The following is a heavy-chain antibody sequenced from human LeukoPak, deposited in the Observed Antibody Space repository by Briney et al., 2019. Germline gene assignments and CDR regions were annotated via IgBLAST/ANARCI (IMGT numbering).Heavy chain of an antibody. CDR3: ARGPSRGGSYWIDY. CDR2: IIPIFGTA. J-gene: IGHJ4*02. V-gene: IGHV1-69*05. Sequence: SVKVSCKASGYTFTSYGISWVRQAPGQGLEWMGGIIPIFGTANYAQKFQGRVTITTDESTSTAYMELSSPRSEDTAVYYCARGPSRGGSYWIDYWGQGTLVTVSS. D-gene: IGHD1-26*01. CDR1: GYTFTSYG.